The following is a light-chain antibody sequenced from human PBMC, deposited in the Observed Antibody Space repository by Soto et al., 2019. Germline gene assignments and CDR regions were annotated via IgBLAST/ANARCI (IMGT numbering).Light chain of an antibody. CDR3: QQYNTWPRT. CDR1: ESVSSK. J-gene: IGKJ1*01. V-gene: IGKV3-15*01. Sequence: ELVMTQSPATLSVSPGEGATLSCRASESVSSKLAWYQQRPGQAPGLLIYGASIRAAGIPDGFRGNGSGTEFTLTISSLQSEDFAVYYCQQYNTWPRTFGQGTKVDIK. CDR2: GAS.